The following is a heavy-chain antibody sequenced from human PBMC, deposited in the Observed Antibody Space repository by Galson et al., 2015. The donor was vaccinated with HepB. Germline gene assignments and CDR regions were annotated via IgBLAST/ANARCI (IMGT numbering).Heavy chain of an antibody. V-gene: IGHV1-69*13. CDR1: GGTFSSYA. CDR3: ARVAQDTMIVGGPGAFDI. D-gene: IGHD3-22*01. Sequence: SVKVSCKASGGTFSSYAISWVRQAPGQGLEWMGGIIPIFGTANYAQKFQGRVTITADESTSTAYMELSSLGSEDTAVYYCARVAQDTMIVGGPGAFDIWGQGTMVTVSS. J-gene: IGHJ3*02. CDR2: IIPIFGTA.